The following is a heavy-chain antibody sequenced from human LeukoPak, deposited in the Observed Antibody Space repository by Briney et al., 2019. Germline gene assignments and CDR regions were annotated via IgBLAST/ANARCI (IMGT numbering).Heavy chain of an antibody. CDR2: IIPIFGTA. V-gene: IGHV1-69*01. CDR1: GGTFSSYA. D-gene: IGHD2-21*02. Sequence: ASVKVSCKASGGTFSSYAISWVRQAPGQGLEWMGGIIPIFGTANYAQKFQGRVTITADESTSTAYMELSSLRSEDTAVYYCATPQAYCGGDCYSPFEYWGQGTLVTVSS. CDR3: ATPQAYCGGDCYSPFEY. J-gene: IGHJ4*02.